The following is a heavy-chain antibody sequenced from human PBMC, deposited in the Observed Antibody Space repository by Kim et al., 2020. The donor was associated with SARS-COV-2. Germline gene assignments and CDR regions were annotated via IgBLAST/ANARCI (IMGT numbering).Heavy chain of an antibody. CDR1: GFTFSSYA. Sequence: GGSLRLSCAASGFTFSSYAMSWVRQAPGKGLEWVSAISGSGGSTYYADSVKGRFTISRDNSKNTLYLQMNSLRAEDTAVYYCAKGDKKVLTVRGYYYYGMDVWGQGTTVTVSS. CDR3: AKGDKKVLTVRGYYYYGMDV. V-gene: IGHV3-23*01. CDR2: ISGSGGST. J-gene: IGHJ6*02. D-gene: IGHD2-15*01.